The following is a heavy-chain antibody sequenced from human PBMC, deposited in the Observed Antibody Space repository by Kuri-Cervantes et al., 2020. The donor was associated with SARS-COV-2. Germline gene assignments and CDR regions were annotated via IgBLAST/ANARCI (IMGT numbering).Heavy chain of an antibody. J-gene: IGHJ4*02. V-gene: IGHV5-10-1*01. D-gene: IGHD3-3*01. CDR3: ASTVAFWSGYYGY. Sequence: GESLKISCKGSGYSFTSYWISWVRQMPGKGQEWMGRIDPSDSYTNYSPSFQGHVTISADKSISTAYLQWSSLKASDTAMYYCASTVAFWSGYYGYWGQGTLVTVSS. CDR1: GYSFTSYW. CDR2: IDPSDSYT.